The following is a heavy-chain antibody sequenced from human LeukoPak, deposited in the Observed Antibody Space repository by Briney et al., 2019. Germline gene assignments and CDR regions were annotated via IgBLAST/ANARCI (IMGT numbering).Heavy chain of an antibody. D-gene: IGHD2-2*02. Sequence: GASVKVSCKASGYTFTSYDINWLRQATGQGLEWMGWMNPNSGNTGYAQKFQGRVTMTRNTSISTAYMELSSLRSEDTAVYYCARGGYEYCSSTSCYTGNWFDPWGQGTLVTVSS. J-gene: IGHJ5*02. CDR2: MNPNSGNT. CDR3: ARGGYEYCSSTSCYTGNWFDP. V-gene: IGHV1-8*01. CDR1: GYTFTSYD.